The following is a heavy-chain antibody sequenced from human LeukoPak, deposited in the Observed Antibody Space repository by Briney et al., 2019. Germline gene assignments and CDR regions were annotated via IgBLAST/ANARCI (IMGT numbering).Heavy chain of an antibody. CDR2: IKSKTDGGTT. J-gene: IGHJ4*02. CDR3: TTFDYGDLNFDY. Sequence: GGSLRLSCAASGFTFSNAWMSWVRQAPGKGLEWVGRIKSKTDGGTTGYAAPVKGRFTISRDDSKNTLYLQMNSLKTEDTAVYYCTTFDYGDLNFDYWGQGTLVTVSS. V-gene: IGHV3-15*01. CDR1: GFTFSNAW. D-gene: IGHD4-17*01.